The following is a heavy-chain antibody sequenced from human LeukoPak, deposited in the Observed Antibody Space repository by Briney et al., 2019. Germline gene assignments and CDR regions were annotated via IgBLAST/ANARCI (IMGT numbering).Heavy chain of an antibody. CDR1: GFSSTSDW. CDR2: MKYDGSGI. D-gene: IGHD4-23*01. V-gene: IGHV3-7*01. J-gene: IGHJ2*01. Sequence: GGSLRLSCVASGFSSTSDWMTWVRQAPGKRLEWVANMKYDGSGIHYVDSVKGRFTISRDNAKNSVYLQMNSLRAEDTAVYYCASSSWYLSLWGRGTLVTVSS. CDR3: ASSSWYLSL.